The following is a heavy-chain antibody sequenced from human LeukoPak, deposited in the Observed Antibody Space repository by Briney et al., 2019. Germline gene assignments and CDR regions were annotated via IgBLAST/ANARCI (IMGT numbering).Heavy chain of an antibody. Sequence: SETLSLTCTVSGGSISSYYWSWIRQPPGKGLEWIGYIYYSGSTNYNPSLKSRVTISVDTSKNQFSLKLSSVTAADTAVYYCARRMYYYDSSGYGGYWLDPWGQGTVVTVSS. D-gene: IGHD3-22*01. CDR2: IYYSGST. CDR1: GGSISSYY. CDR3: ARRMYYYDSSGYGGYWLDP. J-gene: IGHJ5*02. V-gene: IGHV4-59*08.